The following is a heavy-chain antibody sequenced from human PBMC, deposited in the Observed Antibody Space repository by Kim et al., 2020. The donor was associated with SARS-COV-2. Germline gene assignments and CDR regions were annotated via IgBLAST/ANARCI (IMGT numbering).Heavy chain of an antibody. CDR1: GFTFSTYW. CDR2: INMDGSST. D-gene: IGHD1-1*01. CDR3: TRAGNERHDY. J-gene: IGHJ4*02. V-gene: IGHV3-74*01. Sequence: GGSLRLSCAASGFTFSTYWMHWVRQAPGKGLVWVSRINMDGSSTSYADFVKGRFTISRDNAKNTLYLQINSLTAEDTAVYYCTRAGNERHDYWGQGTLVT.